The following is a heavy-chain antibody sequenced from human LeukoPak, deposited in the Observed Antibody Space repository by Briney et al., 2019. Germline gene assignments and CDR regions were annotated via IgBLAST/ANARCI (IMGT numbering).Heavy chain of an antibody. D-gene: IGHD3-10*02. CDR2: LTPSGSST. V-gene: IGHV3-48*03. CDR3: AELGITMIGGV. CDR1: GFTFSSYG. J-gene: IGHJ6*04. Sequence: GGTLRLSCAASGFTFSSYGMSWVRQAPGKGLEWVSALTPSGSSTYYADSVKGRFTISRDNAKNSLYLQMNSLRAEDTAVYYCAELGITMIGGVWGKGTTVTISS.